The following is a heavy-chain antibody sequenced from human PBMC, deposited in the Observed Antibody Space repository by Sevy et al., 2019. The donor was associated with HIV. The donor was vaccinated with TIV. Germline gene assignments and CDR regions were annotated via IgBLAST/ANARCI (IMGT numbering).Heavy chain of an antibody. Sequence: GGSLRLSCAASGFTFSGSAMHWVRQASGKGLEWVGRIRSKANSYATAYAASVKGRFTIARDDSKNTAYLQMNSLKTDDTAVYYCTSEYSTSVCMDVWGKGTTVTVSS. J-gene: IGHJ6*03. CDR2: IRSKANSYAT. V-gene: IGHV3-73*01. CDR1: GFTFSGSA. CDR3: TSEYSTSVCMDV. D-gene: IGHD6-6*01.